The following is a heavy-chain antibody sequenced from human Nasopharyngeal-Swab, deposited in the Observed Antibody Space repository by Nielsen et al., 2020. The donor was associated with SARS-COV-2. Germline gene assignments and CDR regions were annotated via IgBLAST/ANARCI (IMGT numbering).Heavy chain of an antibody. V-gene: IGHV3-74*01. J-gene: IGHJ4*01. CDR3: ATAGNYRFDN. CDR2: MNSDGSTI. D-gene: IGHD3-16*02. Sequence: GESLKISCAASGFTFSYSWMHWIRQDPGKGLVWVARMNSDGSTINYEDSVMGRFIISRDNAKNMLYLQMYSLRAEDTAVYYCATAGNYRFDNWGHGTLVTVSS. CDR1: GFTFSYSW.